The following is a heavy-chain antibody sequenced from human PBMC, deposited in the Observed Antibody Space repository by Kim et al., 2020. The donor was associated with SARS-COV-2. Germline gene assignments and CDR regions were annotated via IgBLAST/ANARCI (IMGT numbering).Heavy chain of an antibody. Sequence: SETLSLTCTVSGGSISSSSYYWGWIRQPPGKGLEWIGSIYYSGSTYYNPSLKSRVTISVDTSKNQFSLKLSSVTAADTAVYYCARGPVLRFLEWLLVWGQGTLVTVSS. CDR2: IYYSGST. D-gene: IGHD3-3*01. V-gene: IGHV4-39*01. J-gene: IGHJ4*02. CDR1: GGSISSSSYY. CDR3: ARGPVLRFLEWLLV.